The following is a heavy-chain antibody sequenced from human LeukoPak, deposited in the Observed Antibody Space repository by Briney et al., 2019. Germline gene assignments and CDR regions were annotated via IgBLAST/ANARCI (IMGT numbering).Heavy chain of an antibody. D-gene: IGHD2-2*01. Sequence: SETLSLTCTVSGGSISSSSYYWGWIRQPPGKGLEWIGSIYYSGITYYNPSLKSRVTISVDTSKNQFSLKLSSVTAADTAVYYCARVDIVVVPFASFDYWGQGTLVTVSS. CDR2: IYYSGIT. CDR3: ARVDIVVVPFASFDY. CDR1: GGSISSSSYY. J-gene: IGHJ4*02. V-gene: IGHV4-39*01.